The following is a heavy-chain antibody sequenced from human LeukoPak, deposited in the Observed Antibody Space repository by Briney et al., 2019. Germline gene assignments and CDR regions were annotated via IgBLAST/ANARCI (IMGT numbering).Heavy chain of an antibody. CDR3: ARDGQTGTTVY. CDR2: ISSSSSYI. Sequence: PGGSLRLSCAPSGFTFSSYSMNWVRQAPGKGLEWVSSISSSSSYIYYADSVKGRFTISRDNAKNSLHLQMNSLRAEDTAVYYCARDGQTGTTVYWGQGTLVTVSS. V-gene: IGHV3-21*01. CDR1: GFTFSSYS. D-gene: IGHD1-7*01. J-gene: IGHJ4*02.